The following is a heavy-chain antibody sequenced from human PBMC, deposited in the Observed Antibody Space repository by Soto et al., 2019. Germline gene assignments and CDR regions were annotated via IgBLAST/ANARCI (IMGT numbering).Heavy chain of an antibody. V-gene: IGHV3-49*03. J-gene: IGHJ6*03. Sequence: EVQLVESGGGLVQPGRSLRLSCTASGFTFGDYAMSWFRQAPGKGLEWVGFIRSKAYGGTTEYAASVKGRFTISRDDSKSIAYLQMNSLKTEDTAVYYCTREGSSSSPISNYYYYYMDVWGKGTTVTVSS. CDR3: TREGSSSSPISNYYYYYMDV. D-gene: IGHD6-6*01. CDR1: GFTFGDYA. CDR2: IRSKAYGGTT.